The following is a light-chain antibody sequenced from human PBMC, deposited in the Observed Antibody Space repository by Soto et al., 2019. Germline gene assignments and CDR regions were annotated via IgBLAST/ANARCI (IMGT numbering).Light chain of an antibody. J-gene: IGKJ3*01. CDR3: QHYENLPLT. CDR2: DAS. CDR1: QGIIDY. Sequence: DIQMTQSPSSLSASVGDRVTITCQASQGIIDYLNWYQQKPGKAPKLLIYDASNLKTGVPSRFSGSGFGTHFTFTISSLQPEDIATYYCQHYENLPLTFGPGTKVEMK. V-gene: IGKV1-33*01.